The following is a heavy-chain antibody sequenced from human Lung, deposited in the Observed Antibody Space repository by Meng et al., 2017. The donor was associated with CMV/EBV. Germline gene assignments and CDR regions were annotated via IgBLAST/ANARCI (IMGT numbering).Heavy chain of an antibody. D-gene: IGHD3-3*01. CDR3: ARDLRPGTTIFGVRSVHYGMDV. CDR2: INPNSGTT. CDR1: GYTFTGYY. Sequence: SVXVSXXASGYTFTGYYMHWVRQAPGQGLEWMGWINPNSGTTNYAQKFQGRVTMTRDTSISTAYMELSRVRYDDTAVYYCARDLRPGTTIFGVRSVHYGMDVWGQGTTVTVSS. J-gene: IGHJ6*02. V-gene: IGHV1-2*02.